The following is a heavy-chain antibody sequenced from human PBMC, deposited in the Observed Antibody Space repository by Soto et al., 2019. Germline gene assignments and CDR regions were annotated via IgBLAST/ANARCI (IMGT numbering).Heavy chain of an antibody. CDR2: IIPIFGTA. J-gene: IGHJ6*02. CDR3: ARDNVIAARPDYYYYGMDV. CDR1: GGTFSSYA. D-gene: IGHD6-6*01. Sequence: QVPLVQSGAEVKKPGSSVKVSCKASGGTFSSYAISWVRQAPGQGLEWMGGIIPIFGTANYAQKFQGRVTITADESTSTAYMELSSLRSEDTAVYYCARDNVIAARPDYYYYGMDVWGQGTTVTVSS. V-gene: IGHV1-69*01.